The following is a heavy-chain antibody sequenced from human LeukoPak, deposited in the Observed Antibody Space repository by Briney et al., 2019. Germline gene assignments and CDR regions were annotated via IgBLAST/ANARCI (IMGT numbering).Heavy chain of an antibody. J-gene: IGHJ4*02. CDR2: IANDGRDK. CDR3: VKDMKIKAAGYYFDY. V-gene: IGHV3-30*18. Sequence: GGSLRLSCAASGFTFSDYGRHWVRQAPGKGLEWVAVIANDGRDKKYADSVRGRFTISRDNSKNTVYLQMNSLRAEDTAVFYCVKDMKIKAAGYYFDYWGQGTLVTVSS. CDR1: GFTFSDYG. D-gene: IGHD6-13*01.